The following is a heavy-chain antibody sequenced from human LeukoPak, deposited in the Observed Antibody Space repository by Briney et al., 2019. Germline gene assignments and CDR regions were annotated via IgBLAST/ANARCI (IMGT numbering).Heavy chain of an antibody. CDR3: ARGTLFYDCSSTSCYTSGLDY. CDR2: MNPNSGNT. J-gene: IGHJ4*02. CDR1: GYTFTGYY. Sequence: GASVKVSCKASGYTFTGYYMHWVRQAPGQGLEWMGWMNPNSGNTGYAQKLQGRVTMTRNTSISTAYMELSSLRSEDTAVYYCARGTLFYDCSSTSCYTSGLDYWGQGTLVTVSS. D-gene: IGHD2-2*02. V-gene: IGHV1-8*02.